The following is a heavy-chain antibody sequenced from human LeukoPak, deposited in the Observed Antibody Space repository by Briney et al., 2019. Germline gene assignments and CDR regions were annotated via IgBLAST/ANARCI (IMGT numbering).Heavy chain of an antibody. CDR1: GVTFSNYA. J-gene: IGHJ4*02. D-gene: IGHD3-9*01. CDR3: ARDILQSHFV. CDR2: ISGSGGST. Sequence: GGSLRLSCAVSGVTFSNYAMSWVRQAPGKGLEWVSAISGSGGSTYYADSVKGRFTISRDNAKNSLYLQMNSLRAEDTAVYYCARDILQSHFVWGQGTLVTVSS. V-gene: IGHV3-23*01.